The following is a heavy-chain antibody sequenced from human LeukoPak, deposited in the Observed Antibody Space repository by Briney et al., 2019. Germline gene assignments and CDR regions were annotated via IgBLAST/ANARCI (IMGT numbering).Heavy chain of an antibody. CDR1: GYIFTSYG. CDR3: ARDLGAAPPDY. CDR2: ISAYKGNT. Sequence: ASVKVSCKASGYIFTSYGISWVRQAPGEGLEWMGWISAYKGNTNYAQKLQGRVSVTTDTSTSTAYMELRSLRSDDSAVYYCARDLGAAPPDYWGQGTLVTVSS. V-gene: IGHV1-18*01. D-gene: IGHD6-13*01. J-gene: IGHJ4*02.